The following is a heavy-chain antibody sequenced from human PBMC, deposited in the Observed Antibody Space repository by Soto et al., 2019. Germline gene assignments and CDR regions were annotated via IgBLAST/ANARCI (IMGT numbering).Heavy chain of an antibody. J-gene: IGHJ4*02. V-gene: IGHV3-11*01. CDR2: ISNGDETT. CDR3: ARVHTSTDSYNFDS. Sequence: QVQLVESGGGLVEPGGSLRLSCSASGFIFTDYSMTWIRQAPGKGLEWVSYISNGDETTQYADSVKCRFSVSRDNAKKVLFLQMNSLRVDDTSVYYCARVHTSTDSYNFDSWGRGALVTVSS. CDR1: GFIFTDYS. D-gene: IGHD1-26*01.